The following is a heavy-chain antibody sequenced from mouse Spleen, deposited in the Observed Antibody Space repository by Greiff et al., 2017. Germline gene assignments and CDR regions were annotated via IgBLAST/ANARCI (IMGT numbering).Heavy chain of an antibody. D-gene: IGHD2-12*01. CDR3: ARKDDVGVY. Sequence: EVQLQQSGPGLVKPPQSLSLTCSVTGYSITSGYYWNWIRQFPGNKLEWMGYISYDGSNNYNPSLKNRISITRDTSKNQFFLKLNSVTTEDTATYYCARKDDVGVYWGQGTTLTVSS. J-gene: IGHJ2*01. CDR1: GYSITSGYY. CDR2: ISYDGSN. V-gene: IGHV3-6*01.